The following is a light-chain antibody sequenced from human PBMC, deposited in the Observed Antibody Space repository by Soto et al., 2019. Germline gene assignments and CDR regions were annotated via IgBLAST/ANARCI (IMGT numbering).Light chain of an antibody. J-gene: IGKJ4*01. CDR3: QQVNSFPLT. V-gene: IGKV1-9*01. CDR2: AAS. Sequence: DIQLTQSPSFLSASVGDKVTITCRASQGISNFLAWYQQKPGKAPRLMIFAASTLQSGVPSRFSGSGSGTEFTLTISSLQPEDFATYYCQQVNSFPLTFGGGTKVEIK. CDR1: QGISNF.